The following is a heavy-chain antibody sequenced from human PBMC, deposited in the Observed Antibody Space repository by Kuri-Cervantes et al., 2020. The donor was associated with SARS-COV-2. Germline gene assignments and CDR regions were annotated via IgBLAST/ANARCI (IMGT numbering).Heavy chain of an antibody. J-gene: IGHJ4*02. CDR1: GGSFSGYY. V-gene: IGHV4-34*01. CDR3: ARAAEYYSDY. CDR2: INHSGST. Sequence: GSLRLSCAVYGGSFSGYYWSWIRQPPGKGLEWIGEINHSGSTNYNPSLKSRVTISVDTSKNQFSLKLSSVTAADTAVYYCARAAEYYSDYWGQGTLVPVSS.